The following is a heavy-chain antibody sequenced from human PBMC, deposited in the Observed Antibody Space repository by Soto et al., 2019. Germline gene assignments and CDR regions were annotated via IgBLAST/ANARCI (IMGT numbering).Heavy chain of an antibody. CDR1: GGTFSSYA. Sequence: QVQLVQSGAEVKKPGSSVKVSCKASGGTFSSYAISWVRQAPGQGLEWMGGIIPISDTTNYAQKFQGRVTITADEFTSPAYMELSSLRSEDTAVYYCARSQGSSTSLEIYYYYYYGMDVWGQGTTVTVSS. CDR2: IIPISDTT. CDR3: ARSQGSSTSLEIYYYYYYGMDV. V-gene: IGHV1-69*01. D-gene: IGHD2-2*01. J-gene: IGHJ6*02.